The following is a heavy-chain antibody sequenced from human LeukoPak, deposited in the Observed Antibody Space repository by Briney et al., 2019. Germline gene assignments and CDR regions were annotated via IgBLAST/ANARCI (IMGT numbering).Heavy chain of an antibody. CDR1: GFTFSTYA. CDR2: TSFDESNK. D-gene: IGHD6-19*01. Sequence: GGSLRLSCAASGFTFSTYAMHWVRQAPGKGLEWVAFTSFDESNKLYADSVEGRFTISRDNSKNTLFLQMHNLRVDDTAMYYCAVVAGRFPPDYWGQGTLVTVSS. CDR3: AVVAGRFPPDY. J-gene: IGHJ4*02. V-gene: IGHV3-30-3*01.